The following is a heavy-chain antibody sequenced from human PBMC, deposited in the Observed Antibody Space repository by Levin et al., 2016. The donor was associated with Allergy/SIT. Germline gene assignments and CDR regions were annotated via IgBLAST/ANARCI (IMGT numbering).Heavy chain of an antibody. V-gene: IGHV1-46*01. CDR2: INPSGGGT. D-gene: IGHD6-13*01. Sequence: WVRQAPGQGLEWMGTINPSGGGTTYAQKFQGRVTMTRDTSASTFYMEFSSLTSDDTAIYFCARGVDTFRSIAAVDTRGNWFDSWGQGTLVTVSS. CDR3: ARGVDTFRSIAAVDTRGNWFDS. J-gene: IGHJ5*01.